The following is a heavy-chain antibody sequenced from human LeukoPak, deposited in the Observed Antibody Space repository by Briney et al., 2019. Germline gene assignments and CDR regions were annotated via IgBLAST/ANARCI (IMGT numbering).Heavy chain of an antibody. CDR1: GGSISSYY. Sequence: KPSETLSLTCTVSGGSISSYYWRWIRQPPGKGLEWIGYIYYSGSTNYNPSLKSRVTISVDTSKNQFSLKLSSVTAADTAVYYCARVGSGWGRYFDLWGRGTLVTVSS. CDR2: IYYSGST. V-gene: IGHV4-59*01. J-gene: IGHJ2*01. D-gene: IGHD6-19*01. CDR3: ARVGSGWGRYFDL.